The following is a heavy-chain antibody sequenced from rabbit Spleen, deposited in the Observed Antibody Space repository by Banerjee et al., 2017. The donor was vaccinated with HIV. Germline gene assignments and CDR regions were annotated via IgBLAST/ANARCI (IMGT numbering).Heavy chain of an antibody. J-gene: IGHJ3*01. V-gene: IGHV1S45*01. CDR2: IGAVST. CDR3: ARGASLNTYSTTLDL. Sequence: QEQLEESGGGLVKPEGSLTLTCKASGFSFSDKDVMCWVRQAPGKGLEWIACIGAVSTYYATWAKGRFTISKTSSTTVTLQMTSLTAADTATYFCARGASLNTYSTTLDLWGPGTLVTVS. D-gene: IGHD6-1*01. CDR1: GFSFSDKDV.